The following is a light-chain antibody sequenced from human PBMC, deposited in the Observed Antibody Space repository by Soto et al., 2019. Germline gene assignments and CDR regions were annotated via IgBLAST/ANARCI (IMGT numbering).Light chain of an antibody. CDR3: QQYNNWEV. Sequence: EIVMTQSPGTLSVSPGESATLSCRASQSVSSDVAWYQQKPGQAPRLLIYRAINRATGIPARFSGSGSGTEFTLTISSLQSEDFAVYYCQQYNNWEVFGGGTKVEIK. J-gene: IGKJ4*01. CDR1: QSVSSD. V-gene: IGKV3-15*01. CDR2: RAI.